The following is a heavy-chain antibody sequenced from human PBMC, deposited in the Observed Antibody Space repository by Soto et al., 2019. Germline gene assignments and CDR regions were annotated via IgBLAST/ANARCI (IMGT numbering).Heavy chain of an antibody. CDR2: IDWNDDK. J-gene: IGHJ6*02. CDR3: ARSSGYYYYYGIDV. CDR1: GVSLSTSGLC. D-gene: IGHD6-19*01. Sequence: SGPTLVNPTQTLTLTCTFSGVSLSTSGLCVSWIRQPPGKALEWLALIDWNDDKYYSTSLKTRLTISKDTSKTQVVLTMTNLDPADTATYYCARSSGYYYYYGIDVWGQGTTVTVSS. V-gene: IGHV2-70*01.